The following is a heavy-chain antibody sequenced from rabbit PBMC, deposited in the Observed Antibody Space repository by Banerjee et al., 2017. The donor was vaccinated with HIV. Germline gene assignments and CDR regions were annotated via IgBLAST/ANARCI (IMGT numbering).Heavy chain of an antibody. CDR3: ARDAGYAGYGYATARDL. CDR2: IAGDSSGWV. CDR1: GFSFSSSQW. J-gene: IGHJ4*01. Sequence: EESGGGLVQPEGSLTLTCTASGFSFSSSQWICWVRQAPGKGLEWIACIAGDSSGWVAYASWAKGRFTISKTSSTTVTLQMTSLTAADTATYFCARDAGYAGYGYATARDLWGPGTLVTVS. D-gene: IGHD6-1*01. V-gene: IGHV1S45*01.